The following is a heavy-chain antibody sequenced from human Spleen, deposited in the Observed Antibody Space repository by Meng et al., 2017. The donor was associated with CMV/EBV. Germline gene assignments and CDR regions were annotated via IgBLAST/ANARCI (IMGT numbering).Heavy chain of an antibody. CDR2: IPYDGTNK. CDR1: GFIFSGYG. V-gene: IGHV3-30*02. CDR3: AKGLSRGSSNLDY. Sequence: GESLKISCAASGFIFSGYGMPWVRQAPGKALEWVAFIPYDGTNKYYVDSVKGRFTVSRDNSRNTLYLQMNSLRAEDTAVYFCAKGLSRGSSNLDYWGQGTLVTVSS. J-gene: IGHJ4*02. D-gene: IGHD1-1*01.